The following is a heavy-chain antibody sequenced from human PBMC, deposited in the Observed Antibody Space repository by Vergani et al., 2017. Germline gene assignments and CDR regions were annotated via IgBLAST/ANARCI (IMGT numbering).Heavy chain of an antibody. J-gene: IGHJ5*02. V-gene: IGHV1-69*13. CDR1: GGTLSSYS. CDR2: IIPIFGTA. D-gene: IGHD3-9*01. Sequence: QVQLVQSGAEVKKPGSSVRVSCKASGGTLSSYSISWVRQAPGQGLEWMGSIIPIFGTANYAQKFQGRVTITADESTSTAYMELSSLRSEDTAVYYCARAHPGELVRRGFDPWGQGTLVTVSS. CDR3: ARAHPGELVRRGFDP.